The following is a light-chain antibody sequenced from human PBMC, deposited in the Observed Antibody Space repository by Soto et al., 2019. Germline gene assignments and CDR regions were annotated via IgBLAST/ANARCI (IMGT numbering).Light chain of an antibody. V-gene: IGKV1-17*03. Sequence: DIQMTQSPSAMSASVGDRITITCRACQDIRNYLAWFQQRPGNVPKRLIFSASSLQSGVPSRFSGSGSGTEFTLTISSLQPEDLATYYCLQSYTYPWTFGQGTKVEIK. CDR3: LQSYTYPWT. CDR1: QDIRNY. J-gene: IGKJ1*01. CDR2: SAS.